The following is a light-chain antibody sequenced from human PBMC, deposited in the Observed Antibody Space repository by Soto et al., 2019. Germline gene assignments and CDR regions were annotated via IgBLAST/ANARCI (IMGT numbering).Light chain of an antibody. Sequence: QSVLTQPPSVSGAPGQRVTISCTGSSSNIGAGHDVHWYQQTPGTAPKLLIYGDTTRPSGVPDRFSGSKSGTSASLAITGRQVEDEAADYCPSYDSSRSGSVFGGGTKLTVL. CDR1: SSNIGAGHD. CDR3: PSYDSSRSGSV. J-gene: IGLJ3*02. CDR2: GDT. V-gene: IGLV1-40*01.